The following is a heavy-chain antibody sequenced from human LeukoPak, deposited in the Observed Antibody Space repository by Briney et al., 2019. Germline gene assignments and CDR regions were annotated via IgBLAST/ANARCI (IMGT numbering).Heavy chain of an antibody. Sequence: PGGSLRLSCAASGFTFSSYGMHWVRQAPGKGLEWVAVISYDGSNKYYADSVKGRFTISRDNSKNTLYLQMNSLRAEDTAVYYCAKDPYYYGSGSYYNDYWGQGTLVAVSS. CDR2: ISYDGSNK. CDR3: AKDPYYYGSGSYYNDY. D-gene: IGHD3-10*01. CDR1: GFTFSSYG. J-gene: IGHJ4*02. V-gene: IGHV3-30*18.